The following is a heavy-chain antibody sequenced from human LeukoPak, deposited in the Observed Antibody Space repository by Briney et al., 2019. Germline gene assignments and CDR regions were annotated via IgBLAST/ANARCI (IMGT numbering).Heavy chain of an antibody. J-gene: IGHJ5*02. CDR1: GYTFTNYY. CDR3: ARDRNYDFWSGYIWFNP. Sequence: EASVKVSCKASGYTFTNYYMHWVRQAPGQGLEWMGWINPNSGGTNYAQKSQGRVTMTRDTSISTAYMELSRLRSDDTAVYYCARDRNYDFWSGYIWFNPWGQGTLVTVSS. CDR2: INPNSGGT. V-gene: IGHV1-2*02. D-gene: IGHD3-3*01.